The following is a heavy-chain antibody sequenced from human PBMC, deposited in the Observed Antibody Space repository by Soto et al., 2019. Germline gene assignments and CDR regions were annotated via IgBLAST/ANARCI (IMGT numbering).Heavy chain of an antibody. V-gene: IGHV3-23*01. CDR3: AKGAYYYDKGYYFDY. J-gene: IGHJ4*02. D-gene: IGHD3-22*01. CDR2: ISGSGGST. Sequence: PGGSLRLSCAASGFAFSSYAMSWVRQAPGKGLEWVSAISGSGGSTYFADSVKGRFTISRDNSKSTLYLQMNSLRAEDTAVYYCAKGAYYYDKGYYFDYWGQGTLVTVSS. CDR1: GFAFSSYA.